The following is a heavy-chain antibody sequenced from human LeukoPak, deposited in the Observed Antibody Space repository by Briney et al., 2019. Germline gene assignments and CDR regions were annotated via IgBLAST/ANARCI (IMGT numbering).Heavy chain of an antibody. CDR1: GFTFSSYA. D-gene: IGHD4-23*01. CDR2: ISGSGGST. Sequence: PGGSLRLSCAASGFTFSSYAMSWVRQAPGKGLEWVSAISGSGGSTYYADSVKGRFTISRDNSKNTLYLQMNSLRAEDTAVYYCAKDLSGDRTPFLSADYWGQGTLVTVSS. J-gene: IGHJ4*02. V-gene: IGHV3-23*01. CDR3: AKDLSGDRTPFLSADY.